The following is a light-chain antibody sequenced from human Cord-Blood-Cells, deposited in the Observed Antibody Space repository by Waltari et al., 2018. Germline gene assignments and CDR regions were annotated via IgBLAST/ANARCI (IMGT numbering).Light chain of an antibody. Sequence: QSVLTQPPSASGTPGQRVTISCSGRSSNIGSNYVYWYQQLPGTAPKLSIYRNNERPSGVPDRFSCSKSGTSASLAISGRRSEDEADYYCGAWDDSLSGPWVFGGGTKLTV. CDR1: SSNIGSNY. V-gene: IGLV1-47*01. CDR3: GAWDDSLSGPWV. CDR2: RNN. J-gene: IGLJ3*02.